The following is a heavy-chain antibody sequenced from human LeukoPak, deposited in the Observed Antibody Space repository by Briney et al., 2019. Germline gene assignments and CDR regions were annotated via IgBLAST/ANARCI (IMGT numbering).Heavy chain of an antibody. CDR3: ARETSQKGAHYMDV. D-gene: IGHD3-16*01. Sequence: SETLSLTCTVSGGSISSSSYYWGWIRQPPGKGLEWIGSIYYSGSTYYNPSLKGRVTISVDTSKNQLSLKLSSVTAADTAVYYCARETSQKGAHYMDVWGKGTTITISS. CDR1: GGSISSSSYY. J-gene: IGHJ6*03. CDR2: IYYSGST. V-gene: IGHV4-39*07.